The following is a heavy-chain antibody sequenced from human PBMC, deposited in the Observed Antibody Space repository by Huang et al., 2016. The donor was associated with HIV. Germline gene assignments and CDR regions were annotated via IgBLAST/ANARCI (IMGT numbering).Heavy chain of an antibody. CDR2: VRSKAFGGAS. CDR3: SPSGDDYFYFYMDV. Sequence: QLVESGGDSVQSGRSLRLSCRGSGFIFNDFAINWFRQSPVKGLEWIGFVRSKAFGGASKSAPSVKDRLTVSRDEAKHVAFLQMDNLQVDDTAIYYCSPSGDDYFYFYMDVWGNGTTVIVS. CDR1: GFIFNDFA. J-gene: IGHJ6*03. D-gene: IGHD4-17*01. V-gene: IGHV3-49*03.